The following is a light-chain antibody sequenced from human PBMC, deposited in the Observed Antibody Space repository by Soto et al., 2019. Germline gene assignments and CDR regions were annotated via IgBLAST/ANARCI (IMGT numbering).Light chain of an antibody. CDR2: GNI. CDR1: SSNIGAGYD. CDR3: QSSDSSLSVV. J-gene: IGLJ2*01. V-gene: IGLV1-40*01. Sequence: QSVLTQPPSVSGAPGQRVTISCTGSSSNIGAGYDVHWYQQLPGTAPKILIYGNINRPSGVPDRFSGSKSGTSASLAITGLQAEDEADYYCQSSDSSLSVVFGGGTKLTVL.